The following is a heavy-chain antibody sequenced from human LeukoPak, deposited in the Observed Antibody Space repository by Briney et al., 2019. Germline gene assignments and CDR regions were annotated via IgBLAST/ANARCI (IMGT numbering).Heavy chain of an antibody. CDR3: ARRRITMVRGVRVNWFDP. Sequence: SETLSLTCAVYGGSFSGYYWSWIRQPPVKGLEWIGEINHSGSTNYNPSLKSRVTISVDTSKNQFSLKLSSVTAADTAVYYCARRRITMVRGVRVNWFDPWGQGTLVTVSS. J-gene: IGHJ5*02. V-gene: IGHV4-34*01. CDR1: GGSFSGYY. D-gene: IGHD3-10*01. CDR2: INHSGST.